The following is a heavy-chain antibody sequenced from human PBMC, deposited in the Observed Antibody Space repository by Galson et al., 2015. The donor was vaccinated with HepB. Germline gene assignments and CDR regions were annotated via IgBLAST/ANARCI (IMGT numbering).Heavy chain of an antibody. CDR2: IWYDGTSK. V-gene: IGHV3-33*01. CDR1: GFNFRNYG. CDR3: ARDRLGMRGQYGLDV. Sequence: SLRLSCAASGFNFRNYGMHWVRQAPGKGLEWVAVIWYDGTSKYYADSVKGRFTISRDNSKNTLTLHMISLGAEDTALYYCARDRLGMRGQYGLDVWGQGTTVIVSS. D-gene: IGHD3-10*01. J-gene: IGHJ6*02.